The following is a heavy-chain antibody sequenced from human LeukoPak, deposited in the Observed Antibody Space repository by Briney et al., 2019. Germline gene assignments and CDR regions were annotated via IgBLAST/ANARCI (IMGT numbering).Heavy chain of an antibody. CDR1: GFTFSRYW. Sequence: GGSLRLSCAASGFTFSRYWMSWVRQAPGKGLEWVANIKQDGSEKYYVDSVKGRFTISRDNAKNSLYLQMNSLRAEDTAVYYCARDEGYCSSTGCYLLDYWGQGTQVTVSS. J-gene: IGHJ4*02. D-gene: IGHD2-2*01. V-gene: IGHV3-7*01. CDR3: ARDEGYCSSTGCYLLDY. CDR2: IKQDGSEK.